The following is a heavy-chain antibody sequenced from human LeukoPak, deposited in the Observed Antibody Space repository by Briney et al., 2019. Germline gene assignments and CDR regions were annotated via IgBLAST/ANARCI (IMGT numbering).Heavy chain of an antibody. D-gene: IGHD5-24*01. Sequence: GESLKISCTNSGYTFTTYWIGWVRQMPDNGLEWMGIIYPGDSDTKYSPSFQGQVTISADKSISTAYLQWSSLKASDTAMYYCARHGRWLQTAEFDYWGQGTLVTVSS. CDR3: ARHGRWLQTAEFDY. CDR2: IYPGDSDT. J-gene: IGHJ4*02. V-gene: IGHV5-51*01. CDR1: GYTFTTYW.